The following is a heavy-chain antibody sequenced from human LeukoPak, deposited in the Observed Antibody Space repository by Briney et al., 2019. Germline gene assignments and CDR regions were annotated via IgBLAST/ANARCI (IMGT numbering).Heavy chain of an antibody. D-gene: IGHD2-2*01. CDR1: GFTFSGSA. Sequence: GGSLKLSCAASGFTFSGSAIHWVRQASGKGLEWVGHIRNKTSNYATAYAAPVKGRFTISRDDSKSTTYLQMNSLKTEDTAVYYCTRLWECSSSTSCDFDYWGQGTLVTVSS. V-gene: IGHV3-73*01. J-gene: IGHJ4*02. CDR3: TRLWECSSSTSCDFDY. CDR2: IRNKTSNYAT.